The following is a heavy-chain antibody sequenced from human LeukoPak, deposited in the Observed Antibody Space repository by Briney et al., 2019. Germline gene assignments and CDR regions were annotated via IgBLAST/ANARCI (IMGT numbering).Heavy chain of an antibody. V-gene: IGHV1-2*02. CDR2: INPNSGGT. J-gene: IGHJ4*02. Sequence: ASVKVSCKASGYTFIGYYMHWVRQAPGQGLEWMGWINPNSGGTNYAQKFQGRVTMTRDTSISTAYMELSRLRSDDTAVYYCASGYCSSTSCYAGFDYWGQGTLVTVSS. CDR3: ASGYCSSTSCYAGFDY. CDR1: GYTFIGYY. D-gene: IGHD2-2*01.